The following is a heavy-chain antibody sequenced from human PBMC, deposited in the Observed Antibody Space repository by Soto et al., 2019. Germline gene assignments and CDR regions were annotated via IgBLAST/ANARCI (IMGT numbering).Heavy chain of an antibody. CDR1: GFTFSNLG. CDR3: ARPRGGQPGPFDD. Sequence: GVALRLSCAASGFTFSNLGMHWVRQAPGKGLEWVAVIWFDGSNQYYADSVKGRFTISRDNSKNTLYLQMNNLRAEDTAVYYCARPRGGQPGPFDDWGKGTLFPVSS. CDR2: IWFDGSNQ. D-gene: IGHD3-16*01. V-gene: IGHV3-33*01. J-gene: IGHJ4*02.